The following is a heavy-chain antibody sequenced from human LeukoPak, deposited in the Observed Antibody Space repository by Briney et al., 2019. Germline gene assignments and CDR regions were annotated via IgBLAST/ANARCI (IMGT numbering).Heavy chain of an antibody. J-gene: IGHJ4*02. CDR3: ARLSYSYGPIDY. CDR2: INLSGETT. V-gene: IGHV1-46*01. Sequence: ASVKVSCKASGYSFTNYYMHWVRQAPGQGLEWMGIINLSGETTTYAQNFQGRVTLTRDTSTSAVYMKLSSLKSEDTAVYYCARLSYSYGPIDYWGQGTLVTVSS. D-gene: IGHD5-18*01. CDR1: GYSFTNYY.